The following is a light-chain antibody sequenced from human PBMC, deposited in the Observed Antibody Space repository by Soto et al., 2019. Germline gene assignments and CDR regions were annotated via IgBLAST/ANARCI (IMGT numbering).Light chain of an antibody. Sequence: QSVLTQPPSASGSPGQSVTISCTGTSSDVGGYDYVSWYQQHPGKVPKLMIYEVNKRPSGVPDRFSGSKSGNTASLTVSGLQTEDEADYYCRSYAVSDSLVFGGGTKVTVL. V-gene: IGLV2-8*01. J-gene: IGLJ2*01. CDR2: EVN. CDR3: RSYAVSDSLV. CDR1: SSDVGGYDY.